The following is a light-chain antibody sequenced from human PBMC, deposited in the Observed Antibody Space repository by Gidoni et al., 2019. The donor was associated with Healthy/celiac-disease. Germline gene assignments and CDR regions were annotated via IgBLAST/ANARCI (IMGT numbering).Light chain of an antibody. Sequence: QSALTQPASVSGSPGQSITISCTGTSSVVGSYNLVSWYQQQPGKAPKLMIYEGSKRPSGVSNRFSGSKSGNTASLTISGLQAEDEADYYCCSYAGSSVWVFGGGTKLTVL. CDR3: CSYAGSSVWV. J-gene: IGLJ3*02. V-gene: IGLV2-23*01. CDR1: SSVVGSYNL. CDR2: EGS.